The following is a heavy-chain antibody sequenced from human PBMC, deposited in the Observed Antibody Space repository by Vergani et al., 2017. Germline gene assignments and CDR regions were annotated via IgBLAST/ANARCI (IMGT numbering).Heavy chain of an antibody. Sequence: EVQLVESGGGLVQSGGSLRLSCAASGFTLSSYWMSWVRQAPGKGLQWVSSISPKNYIHYADSVKGRFTVSRDNARNSLFLQMDSLRVDDTALYHCARDCSGPGCYSGRIDYWGQGILVTVSS. D-gene: IGHD2-15*01. CDR2: ISPKNYI. CDR3: ARDCSGPGCYSGRIDY. CDR1: GFTLSSYW. V-gene: IGHV3-69-1*01. J-gene: IGHJ4*02.